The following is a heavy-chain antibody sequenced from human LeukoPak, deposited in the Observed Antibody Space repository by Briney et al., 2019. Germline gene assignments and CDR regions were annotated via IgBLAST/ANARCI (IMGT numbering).Heavy chain of an antibody. CDR3: XXXXXXXNMNAFDI. Sequence: GGSLRLSCAASGFTFSSYSMNWVRQAPGKGLEWVSSISSSSSYIYYADSVKGRFTISRDNAKNSLYLQMNSLRAEDTAVYYCXXXXXXXNMNAFDIWGQGTMVTVSS. D-gene: IGHD3-16*01. CDR2: ISSSSSYI. V-gene: IGHV3-21*01. CDR1: GFTFSSYS. J-gene: IGHJ3*02.